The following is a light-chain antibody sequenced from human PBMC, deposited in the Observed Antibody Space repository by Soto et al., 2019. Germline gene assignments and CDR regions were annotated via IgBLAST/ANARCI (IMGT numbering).Light chain of an antibody. Sequence: EIVLTQSPGTLSLSPGERATLSCRASQSVTSSYLARYQQKPGQAPRLLISGASSRATGIPDRFSGSGSGTDFTLTISRLEPEDFAAYYCQQYSTSRLTFGGGIKVEIK. CDR1: QSVTSSY. CDR3: QQYSTSRLT. CDR2: GAS. J-gene: IGKJ4*01. V-gene: IGKV3-20*01.